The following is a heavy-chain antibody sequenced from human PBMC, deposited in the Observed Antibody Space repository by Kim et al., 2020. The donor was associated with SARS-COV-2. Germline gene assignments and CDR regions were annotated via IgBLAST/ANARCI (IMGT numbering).Heavy chain of an antibody. CDR3: AKDGAAAAGTGDWYFDL. J-gene: IGHJ2*01. D-gene: IGHD6-13*01. V-gene: IGHV3-9*01. Sequence: VKGRFTISRDNAKNSLYLQMNSRRAEDTALYYCAKDGAAAAGTGDWYFDLWGRGTLVTVSS.